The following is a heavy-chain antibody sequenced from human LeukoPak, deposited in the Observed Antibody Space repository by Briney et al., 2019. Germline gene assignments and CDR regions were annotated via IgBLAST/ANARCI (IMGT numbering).Heavy chain of an antibody. CDR3: VRDRGDYSGDPGYFDF. D-gene: IGHD4-23*01. J-gene: IGHJ4*02. V-gene: IGHV4-31*03. Sequence: SETLSLTCTVSGVSISSGNYYWTWIRQRPGKGLEGLGCLSAIGSTYYNPSLKSRLSISVGTSKNQFSLSLTSVTAADTALYYCVRDRGDYSGDPGYFDFWGQGIQVTASS. CDR1: GVSISSGNYY. CDR2: LSAIGST.